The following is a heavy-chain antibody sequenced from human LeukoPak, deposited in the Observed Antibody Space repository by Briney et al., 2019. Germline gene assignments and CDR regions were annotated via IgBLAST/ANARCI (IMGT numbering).Heavy chain of an antibody. D-gene: IGHD6-6*01. Sequence: ASVKVSCKASGGTFSSYAISWVRQAPGQGLEWMGGIIPIFGTANYAQKFQGRVTITADKSTSTAYMELSSLRAEDTAVYYCARDLVAARVDPWGQGTLVTVSS. J-gene: IGHJ5*02. CDR2: IIPIFGTA. CDR3: ARDLVAARVDP. V-gene: IGHV1-69*06. CDR1: GGTFSSYA.